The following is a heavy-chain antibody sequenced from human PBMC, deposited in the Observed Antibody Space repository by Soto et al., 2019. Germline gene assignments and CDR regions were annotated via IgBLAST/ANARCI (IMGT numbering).Heavy chain of an antibody. V-gene: IGHV4-39*01. D-gene: IGHD1-1*01. CDR1: GGSISSSSYY. CDR2: IYYSGST. CDR3: ARHTKLERRRGNWFDP. J-gene: IGHJ5*02. Sequence: SETLSLTCTVSGGSISSSSYYWGWIRQPPGKGLEWIGSIYYSGSTYYNPFLKSRVTISVDTSKNQFSLKLSSVTAADTAVYYCARHTKLERRRGNWFDPWGQGTLVTVSS.